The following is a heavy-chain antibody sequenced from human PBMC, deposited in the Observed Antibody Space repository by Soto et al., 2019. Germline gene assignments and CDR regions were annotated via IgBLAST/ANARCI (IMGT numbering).Heavy chain of an antibody. CDR1: GFTFSSYA. CDR2: ISYDGNNK. D-gene: IGHD6-13*01. Sequence: QVQLVESGGGVVQPGRSLRLSCAASGFTFSSYAMHWVRQAPGKGLEWVAVISYDGNNKYYADSVKGRFTISRDNSKNTLYLQMNSLRAEDTAVYYCARDDEMAAANFDYWGQGTLVTVS. CDR3: ARDDEMAAANFDY. V-gene: IGHV3-30-3*01. J-gene: IGHJ4*02.